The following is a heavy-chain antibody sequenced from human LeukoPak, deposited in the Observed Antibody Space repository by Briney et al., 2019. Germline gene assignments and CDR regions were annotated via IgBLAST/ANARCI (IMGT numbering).Heavy chain of an antibody. CDR3: ARDPDLRYCSGGSCYSFDY. Sequence: GGSLRLSCAAPGFTFSSYAMHWVRQAPGKGLEWVAVISYDGSNKYYADSVKGRFTISRDNSKNTLYLQMNSLRAEDTAVYYCARDPDLRYCSGGSCYSFDYWGQGTLVTVSS. J-gene: IGHJ4*02. CDR1: GFTFSSYA. CDR2: ISYDGSNK. V-gene: IGHV3-30*04. D-gene: IGHD2-15*01.